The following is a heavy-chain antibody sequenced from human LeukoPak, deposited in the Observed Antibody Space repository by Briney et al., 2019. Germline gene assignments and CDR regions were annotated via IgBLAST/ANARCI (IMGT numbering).Heavy chain of an antibody. CDR3: ARRDSSGYYLSIDY. J-gene: IGHJ4*02. CDR2: ISYDGSNK. V-gene: IGHV3-30*03. D-gene: IGHD3-22*01. CDR1: GFTFSSYG. Sequence: GGSLRLSCAASGFTFSSYGMHWVRQAPGKGLEWVAVISYDGSNKYYADSVKGRFTISRDNSKNTLYLQMNSLRAEDTAVYYCARRDSSGYYLSIDYWGQGTLVTVSS.